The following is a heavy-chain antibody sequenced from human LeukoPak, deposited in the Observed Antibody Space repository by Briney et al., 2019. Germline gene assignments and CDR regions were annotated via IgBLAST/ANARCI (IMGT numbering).Heavy chain of an antibody. Sequence: PGRSLRLSCAASGFTFDDYAMHWVRQAPGKGLEGVSGISWNSGSIGYADSVKGRFTISRDNAKNSLYLQMNSLRAEDTALYYCAKGYSKDYDYWGQGTLVTVSS. V-gene: IGHV3-9*01. CDR3: AKGYSKDYDY. CDR1: GFTFDDYA. D-gene: IGHD1-1*01. CDR2: ISWNSGSI. J-gene: IGHJ4*02.